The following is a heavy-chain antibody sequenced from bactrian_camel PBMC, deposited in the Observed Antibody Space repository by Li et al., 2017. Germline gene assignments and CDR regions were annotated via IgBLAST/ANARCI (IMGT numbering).Heavy chain of an antibody. CDR3: AGAYEWTCPQLKSASQWSQSGY. CDR1: GTTTSLSC. Sequence: HVQLVESGGGSVQPGGSLTLSCVVNGTTTSLSCMGWFRQPTGKDYEGVASLDPFHGATNYADFVKGRFTISRDNARNTLLLHMTDLKPGDSGTYYCAGAYEWTCPQLKSASQWSQSGYWGRGTQVTVS. J-gene: IGHJ6*01. D-gene: IGHD1*01. V-gene: IGHV3S54*01. CDR2: LDPFHGAT.